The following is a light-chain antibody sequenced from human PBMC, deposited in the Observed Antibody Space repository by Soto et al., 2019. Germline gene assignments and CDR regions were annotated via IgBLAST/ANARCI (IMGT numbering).Light chain of an antibody. CDR3: QQDGTSPVT. Sequence: EIVLTQSPGTLSLSPGERATLSCRASQSVSSNYLAWYQQKPGQAPRLLIYGASSRATGIPDRFSGSGSGTDFTLTINRLEPEDFAVFYCQQDGTSPVTFGQGTKV. J-gene: IGKJ1*01. CDR1: QSVSSNY. CDR2: GAS. V-gene: IGKV3-20*01.